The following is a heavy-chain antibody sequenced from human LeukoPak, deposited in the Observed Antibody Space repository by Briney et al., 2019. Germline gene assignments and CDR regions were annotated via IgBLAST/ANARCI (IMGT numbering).Heavy chain of an antibody. CDR3: AKDFIGTVPDAFDI. V-gene: IGHV3-30*18. Sequence: GGSLRLSCAASGFTFSSYGMHWVRQAPGKGLEWVAVISYDGSNKYYADSVKGRFTISRDNSKNTLYLQMNSLRAEDTAVYYCAKDFIGTVPDAFDIWGQGTMVTVPS. CDR1: GFTFSSYG. CDR2: ISYDGSNK. J-gene: IGHJ3*02.